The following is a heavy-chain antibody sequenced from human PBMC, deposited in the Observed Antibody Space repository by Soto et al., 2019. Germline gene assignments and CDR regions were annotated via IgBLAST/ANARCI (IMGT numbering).Heavy chain of an antibody. CDR1: GFSFSKYA. CDR3: AKDAVPGDGLWLVSD. D-gene: IGHD2-21*02. J-gene: IGHJ4*02. CDR2: ITGSGGTI. V-gene: IGHV3-23*01. Sequence: DVQLLESGGGLVQPGGSLRLSCAASGFSFSKYAMIWVRQAPGKGQEWVSGITGSGGTIEYTASVKGRFTISRDNSKNTVYLQMTSLSAEDTAMYYCAKDAVPGDGLWLVSDWGQGTQVTVS.